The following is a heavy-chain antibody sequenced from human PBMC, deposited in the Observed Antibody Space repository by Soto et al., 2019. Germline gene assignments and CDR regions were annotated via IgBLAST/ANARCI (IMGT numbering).Heavy chain of an antibody. Sequence: GGSLRLSCAASGFTFSSYDMHWVRQATGKGLEWVSAIGTAGDTYYPGSVKGRFTISRENAKNSLYLQMNSLRAGDTAVYYCARGSVHGNSNYYYYYYMDFWGKGTTVTVSS. CDR3: ARGSVHGNSNYYYYYYMDF. CDR2: IGTAGDT. CDR1: GFTFSSYD. J-gene: IGHJ6*03. V-gene: IGHV3-13*01. D-gene: IGHD4-4*01.